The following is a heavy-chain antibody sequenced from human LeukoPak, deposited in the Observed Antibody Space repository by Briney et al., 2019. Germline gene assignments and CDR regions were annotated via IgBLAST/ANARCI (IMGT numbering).Heavy chain of an antibody. CDR2: IIPIFGTA. CDR3: ARGFPPRRQYDSSGYYSYYFDY. CDR1: GGTFSSYA. D-gene: IGHD3-22*01. V-gene: IGHV1-69*06. Sequence: SVKVPCKASGGTFSSYAISWVRQAPGQGLEWVGGIIPIFGTANYAQKFQGRVTITADKSTSTAYMELSSLRSDDTAVYYCARGFPPRRQYDSSGYYSYYFDYWGQGTLVTVSS. J-gene: IGHJ4*02.